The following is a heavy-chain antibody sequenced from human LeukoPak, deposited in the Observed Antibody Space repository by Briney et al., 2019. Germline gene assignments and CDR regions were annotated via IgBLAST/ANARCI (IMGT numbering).Heavy chain of an antibody. D-gene: IGHD3-16*01. CDR1: GFIFRSYA. Sequence: PGGSLRLSCVGSGFIFRSYAVTWVRQAPGKGLEWVANIKEDGSGKYYVDSVKGRFTISRDNAKNSLYLQMNSLRAEDTAMYYCARHIPRGNNFFDYWGQGTLVTVSS. CDR2: IKEDGSGK. CDR3: ARHIPRGNNFFDY. V-gene: IGHV3-7*01. J-gene: IGHJ4*02.